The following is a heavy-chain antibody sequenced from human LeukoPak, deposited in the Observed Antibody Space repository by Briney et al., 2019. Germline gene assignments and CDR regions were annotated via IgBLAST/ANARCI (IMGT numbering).Heavy chain of an antibody. CDR3: ARGGPEYCRGGSCNIFDY. CDR1: GYTFTSYD. Sequence: ASVKVSCKASGYTFTSYDINWVRQATGQGLEWMGWMNSKSGDIGYAQKFRGRVTMTRNTSISTAYMELRSLRSDDTAVYYCARGGPEYCRGGSCNIFDYWGQGVLVTVSS. CDR2: MNSKSGDI. D-gene: IGHD2-15*01. V-gene: IGHV1-8*01. J-gene: IGHJ4*02.